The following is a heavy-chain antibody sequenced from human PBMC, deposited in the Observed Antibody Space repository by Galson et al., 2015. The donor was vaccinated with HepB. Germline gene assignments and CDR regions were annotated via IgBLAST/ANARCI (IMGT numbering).Heavy chain of an antibody. CDR2: IDRTGTI. V-gene: IGHV4-34*01. J-gene: IGHJ4*02. D-gene: IGHD1-14*01. Sequence: SETLSLTCAVSGGSRSTNFWSWIRQPPGKGLEWIGEIDRTGTIRNYNPSLKSRITISADTSKHQFSLKLSSVTAADTAVYYCASTPDITPRPFDYWGQGTLVTVSS. CDR3: ASTPDITPRPFDY. CDR1: GGSRSTNF.